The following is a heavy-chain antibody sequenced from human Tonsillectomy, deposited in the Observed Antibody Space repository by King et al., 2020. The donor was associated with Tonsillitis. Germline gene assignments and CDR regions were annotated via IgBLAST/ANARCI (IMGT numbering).Heavy chain of an antibody. D-gene: IGHD3-22*01. Sequence: QLVQSGGGVVQPGRSLRLSCAASGFTFSTYSMHWVRQAPGKGLEWVAVLSYDGSNKYYADSVKGRFTISRDNSKNTLYLRMNSLRTEDTAVYYCARAPGDYDSSGPNPLDHFDYWGQGTLVTVSS. CDR1: GFTFSTYS. CDR3: ARAPGDYDSSGPNPLDHFDY. J-gene: IGHJ4*02. V-gene: IGHV3-30-3*01. CDR2: LSYDGSNK.